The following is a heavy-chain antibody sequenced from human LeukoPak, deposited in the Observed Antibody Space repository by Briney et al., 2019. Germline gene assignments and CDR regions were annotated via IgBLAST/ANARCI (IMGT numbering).Heavy chain of an antibody. CDR1: GFTFSSYS. D-gene: IGHD3-9*01. CDR2: ISSSSSTI. J-gene: IGHJ3*02. CDR3: ARLLTHAFDI. V-gene: IGHV3-48*04. Sequence: PGGSLRLSCAASGFTFSSYSMNWVRQAPGKGLEWVSYISSSSSTIYYADSVKGRFTISRDNAKNSLYLQMNSLKASDTAMYYCARLLTHAFDIWGQGTMVTVSS.